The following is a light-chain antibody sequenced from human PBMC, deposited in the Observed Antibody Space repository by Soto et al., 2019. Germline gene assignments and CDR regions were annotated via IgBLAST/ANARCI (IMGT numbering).Light chain of an antibody. CDR2: AAS. Sequence: DLQLTQSPSSLSASVGDRVTITCRASQGISNYLAWYQQKPWRVPTLLISAASTLQSGVPSRFSGSGSGTDFTLTSTSLQPEDVATYYCQRYNDGSTFGQGTKVEI. CDR1: QGISNY. J-gene: IGKJ1*01. CDR3: QRYNDGST. V-gene: IGKV1-27*01.